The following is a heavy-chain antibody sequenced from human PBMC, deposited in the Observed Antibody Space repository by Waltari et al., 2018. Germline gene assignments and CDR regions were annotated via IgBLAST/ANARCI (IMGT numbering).Heavy chain of an antibody. CDR3: ATVAGDTAMVTLGYFQH. CDR1: GYTLTELS. J-gene: IGHJ1*01. Sequence: QVQLVQSGAEVKKPGASVKVSCKVSGYTLTELSMHWVRQAPGKGLEWMGGVDPENGETIYEKKFQGRGTMTEDTSTDPAYMELSSLRSEDTAVYYCATVAGDTAMVTLGYFQHWGQGTLVTVSS. V-gene: IGHV1-24*01. CDR2: VDPENGET. D-gene: IGHD5-18*01.